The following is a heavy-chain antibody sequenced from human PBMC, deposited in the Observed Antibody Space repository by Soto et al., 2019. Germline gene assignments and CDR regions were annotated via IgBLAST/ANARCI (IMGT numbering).Heavy chain of an antibody. J-gene: IGHJ6*02. V-gene: IGHV1-69*13. Sequence: SVKVSCKASGGTFSSYAISWVRQAPGQGLEWMGGIIPIFGTANYAQKFQGRVTITADESTSTAYMELSSLRSEDTAVYYCAGGLLQSGYYYYGMDVWGQGTTDTVSS. CDR2: IIPIFGTA. CDR3: AGGLLQSGYYYYGMDV. CDR1: GGTFSSYA. D-gene: IGHD1-26*01.